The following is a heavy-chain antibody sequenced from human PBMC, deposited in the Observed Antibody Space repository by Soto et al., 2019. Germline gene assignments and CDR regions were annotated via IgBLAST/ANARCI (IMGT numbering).Heavy chain of an antibody. CDR3: ARRYHAVSGEFLGDD. Sequence: PSETLSLTCTVSGASITQYYWNWIRQSPGEGLEWIVSVSSTGATNYNPSLKSRLSMSIDESKKQFSLRLTSVTAADTAMYYCARRYHAVSGEFLGDDWGQGILVTVSS. D-gene: IGHD4-17*01. CDR1: GASITQYY. V-gene: IGHV4-4*08. CDR2: VSSTGAT. J-gene: IGHJ4*02.